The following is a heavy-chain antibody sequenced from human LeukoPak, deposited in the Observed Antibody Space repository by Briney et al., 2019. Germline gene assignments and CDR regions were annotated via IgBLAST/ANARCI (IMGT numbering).Heavy chain of an antibody. Sequence: ASETLSLTCAVYGVSFSGYYWSWIRQPPGKGLEWIGEINHSGSTNYNPSLKSRVTISVDTSKNQFSLKLSAVTAADTAVYYCARTRGVISASPATWFDPWGQGTLVTVSS. J-gene: IGHJ5*02. CDR2: INHSGST. D-gene: IGHD3-16*02. CDR1: GVSFSGYY. V-gene: IGHV4-34*01. CDR3: ARTRGVISASPATWFDP.